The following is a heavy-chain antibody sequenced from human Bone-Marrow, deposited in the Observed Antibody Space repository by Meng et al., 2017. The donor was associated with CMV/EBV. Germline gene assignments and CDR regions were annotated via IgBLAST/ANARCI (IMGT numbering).Heavy chain of an antibody. J-gene: IGHJ2*01. V-gene: IGHV3-30*02. CDR2: IRYDGSNK. CDR1: GFTFSSYG. CDR3: AKDHYCSSTSCLNWYFDL. D-gene: IGHD2-2*01. Sequence: GESLKISCAASGFTFSSYGMHWVRQAPGKGLEWVAFIRYDGSNKYYADSVKGRFTISRDNSKNTLYLQMNSLRAEDTAVYYCAKDHYCSSTSCLNWYFDLWGRGTLVTVSS.